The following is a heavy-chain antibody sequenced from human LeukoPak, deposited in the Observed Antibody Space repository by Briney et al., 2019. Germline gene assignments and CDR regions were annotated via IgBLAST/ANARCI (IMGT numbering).Heavy chain of an antibody. Sequence: ASVKVSCKASGYTFTSYYMHWVRQAPGQGLEWMGGIIPIFGTANYAQKFQGRVTITADESTSTAYMELSSLRSEDTAVYYCARREAPPSSWFQFDYWGQGTLVTVSS. V-gene: IGHV1-69*13. J-gene: IGHJ4*02. CDR1: GYTFTSYY. CDR3: ARREAPPSSWFQFDY. CDR2: IIPIFGTA. D-gene: IGHD6-13*01.